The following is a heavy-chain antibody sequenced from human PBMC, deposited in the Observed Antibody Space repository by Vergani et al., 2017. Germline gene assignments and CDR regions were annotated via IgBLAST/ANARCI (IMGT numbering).Heavy chain of an antibody. Sequence: QLQLQESGSGLVKTSQTLSLTCAVSGDSITNGGFSWNWIRQPPGKGPEWIGYIFPRGNSDYNPSLKNRVPLALDKSKNQFSLWVHSVTAADTAVYFCASASLRALVGYYYYMDVWGKGKTVVVSS. J-gene: IGHJ6*03. CDR1: GDSITNGGFS. D-gene: IGHD3-16*02. CDR2: IFPRGNS. V-gene: IGHV4-30-2*01. CDR3: ASASLRALVGYYYYMDV.